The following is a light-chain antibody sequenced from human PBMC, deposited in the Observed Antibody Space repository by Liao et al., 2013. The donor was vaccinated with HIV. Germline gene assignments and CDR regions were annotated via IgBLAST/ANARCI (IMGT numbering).Light chain of an antibody. Sequence: SYELTQPSSVSVSPGQTASITCSGDELGNKYASWYQQRPGQSPVLVIYQDTKRPSGIPERFSGSNSGNTATLTISGVQAEDEADYYCQSADSSATYPVFGGGTKLTVL. V-gene: IGLV3-1*01. CDR2: QDT. CDR3: QSADSSATYPV. J-gene: IGLJ3*02. CDR1: ELGNKY.